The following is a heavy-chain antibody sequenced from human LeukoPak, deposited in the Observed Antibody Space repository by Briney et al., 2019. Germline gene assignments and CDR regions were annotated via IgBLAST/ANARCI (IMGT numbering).Heavy chain of an antibody. V-gene: IGHV3-53*01. Sequence: GGSLRLSCAASGFTVSSNYMSWVRQAPGKGLEWVSVIYSGGSTYYAGSVKGRFTISRDNSENTLYLQMNSLRAEDAAVYYCASLIVVVPAAIRDYWGQGTLVTVSS. J-gene: IGHJ4*02. CDR3: ASLIVVVPAAIRDY. CDR1: GFTVSSNY. D-gene: IGHD2-2*01. CDR2: IYSGGST.